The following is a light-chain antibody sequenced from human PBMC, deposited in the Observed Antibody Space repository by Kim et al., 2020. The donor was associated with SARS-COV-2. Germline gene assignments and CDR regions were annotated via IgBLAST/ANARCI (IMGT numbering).Light chain of an antibody. CDR3: QQYNKWPRT. V-gene: IGKV3-15*01. Sequence: EIVMTQSPATLSVSPGESATLSCRASQSVSSSLAWYQQKPGQAPRLLIYDASTRATGFPARFSGSGSGTDFTLTISSLQSEDFAVYYCQQYNKWPRTFGQGTKVDIK. J-gene: IGKJ1*01. CDR2: DAS. CDR1: QSVSSS.